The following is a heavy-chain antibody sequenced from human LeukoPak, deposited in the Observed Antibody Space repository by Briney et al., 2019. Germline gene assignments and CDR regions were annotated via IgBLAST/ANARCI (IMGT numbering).Heavy chain of an antibody. CDR3: ARDRLDTAMVTPFDY. CDR1: GGSISSYY. V-gene: IGHV4-4*07. Sequence: TSETLSLTCTVSGGSISSYYWSWIRQPAGKGLEWIGRIYTSGSTNYNPSLKSRVTMSVDTSKNQFSLKLSSVTAADTAVYYCARDRLDTAMVTPFDYWGQGTLVTVSS. D-gene: IGHD5-18*01. J-gene: IGHJ4*02. CDR2: IYTSGST.